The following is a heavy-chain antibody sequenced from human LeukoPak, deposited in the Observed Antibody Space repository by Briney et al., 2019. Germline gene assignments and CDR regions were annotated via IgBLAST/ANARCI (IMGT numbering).Heavy chain of an antibody. CDR1: GGTCSSYT. D-gene: IGHD3-16*02. Sequence: SVKVSCKASGGTCSSYTISWVRQAPGQGLEWMGRIIPILGIANYAQKFQGRVTITADKSTSTAYMELSSLRSEDTAVYYCALESYDYVWGSYRYTHYWGQGTLVTVSS. J-gene: IGHJ4*02. CDR2: IIPILGIA. CDR3: ALESYDYVWGSYRYTHY. V-gene: IGHV1-69*02.